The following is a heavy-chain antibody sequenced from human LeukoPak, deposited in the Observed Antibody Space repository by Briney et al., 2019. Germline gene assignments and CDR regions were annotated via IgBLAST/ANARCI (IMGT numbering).Heavy chain of an antibody. CDR2: ISSRGGTI. CDR3: AKEPPPERGGFVVFHI. J-gene: IGHJ3*02. Sequence: GGPLRLSCAASGFTFSDYEMDWVRQSPERGLEWVSYISSRGGTIYYADSVKGRFTISRDNAKNSLYLQMNSLRAEDTADYYCAKEPPPERGGFVVFHIWGKGTMVTVS. V-gene: IGHV3-48*03. D-gene: IGHD2-15*01. CDR1: GFTFSDYE.